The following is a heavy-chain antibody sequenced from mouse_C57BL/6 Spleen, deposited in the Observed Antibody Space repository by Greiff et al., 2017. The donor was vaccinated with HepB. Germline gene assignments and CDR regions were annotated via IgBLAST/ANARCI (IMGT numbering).Heavy chain of an antibody. D-gene: IGHD3-2*02. V-gene: IGHV5-4*01. Sequence: EVQLVESGGGLVKPGGSLKLSCAASGFTFSSYAMSWVRQTPEKRLEWVATISDGGSYTYYPDNVKGRFTISRDNAKNNLYLQMSHLKSEDTAMYYCARQLRLGYYFDYWGQGTTLTVSS. CDR3: ARQLRLGYYFDY. CDR2: ISDGGSYT. J-gene: IGHJ2*01. CDR1: GFTFSSYA.